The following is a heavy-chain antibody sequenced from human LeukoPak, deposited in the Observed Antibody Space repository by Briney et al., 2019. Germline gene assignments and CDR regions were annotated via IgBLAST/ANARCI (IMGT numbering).Heavy chain of an antibody. CDR1: GYTFTGYY. CDR3: ARIWMVATGGGFNFLY. V-gene: IGHV1-18*04. J-gene: IGHJ4*02. D-gene: IGHD3-16*01. Sequence: ASVKVSCKASGYTFTGYYMHWVRQAPGQGLEWMGWISAYNGDTNYAQKLQGRVTMTTDTSTSTAYMELRSLRSDDTAVYYCARIWMVATGGGFNFLYWGQGTLVTVSS. CDR2: ISAYNGDT.